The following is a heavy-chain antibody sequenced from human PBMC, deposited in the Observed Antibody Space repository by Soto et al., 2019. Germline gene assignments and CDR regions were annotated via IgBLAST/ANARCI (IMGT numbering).Heavy chain of an antibody. CDR3: ARGVGGSYYENWFDP. D-gene: IGHD1-26*01. CDR1: GYTFSNYG. CDR2: ISLYSDGA. J-gene: IGHJ5*02. V-gene: IGHV1-2*02. Sequence: GASVKVSCKTSGYTFSNYGITWVRQAPGQPLEWLGWISLYSDGANYAQKFQGRVTMARDTSISTAYMELSRLRSDDTAVYYCARGVGGSYYENWFDPWGQGTLVTVSS.